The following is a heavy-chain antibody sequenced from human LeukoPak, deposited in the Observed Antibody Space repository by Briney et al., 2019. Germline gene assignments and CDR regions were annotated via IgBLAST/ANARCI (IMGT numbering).Heavy chain of an antibody. V-gene: IGHV4-59*08. CDR3: ARLFDILSNYDAFDI. J-gene: IGHJ3*02. CDR2: IYHSGST. CDR1: DDFIRGYY. D-gene: IGHD3-9*01. Sequence: PSETLSLTCTVSDDFIRGYYWNWIRQPPGKGLEWIGSIYHSGSTNYNPSLKSRVTISVDTSKNQFSLKLSSVTAADTAVYYCARLFDILSNYDAFDIWGQGTMVTVSS.